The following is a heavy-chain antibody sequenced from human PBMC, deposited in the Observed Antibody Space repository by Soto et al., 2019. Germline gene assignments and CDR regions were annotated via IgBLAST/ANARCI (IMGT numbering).Heavy chain of an antibody. V-gene: IGHV1-8*01. CDR2: MNPNSANT. J-gene: IGHJ5*02. Sequence: QAQLVQSGAEVKEPGASVKVSCKASGYTFTNYDISWVRQATGQGLEWMGWMNPNSANTGYAQKLQGRVSMTRDTSTTTAYMELSSLRSEDTAIYYCARMATSGTLNWFDPWGQGTLVTVSS. CDR1: GYTFTNYD. CDR3: ARMATSGTLNWFDP. D-gene: IGHD1-26*01.